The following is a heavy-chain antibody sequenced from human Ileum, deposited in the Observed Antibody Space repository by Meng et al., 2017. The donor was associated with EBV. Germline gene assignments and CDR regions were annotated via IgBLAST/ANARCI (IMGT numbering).Heavy chain of an antibody. CDR1: GGSIGSYY. D-gene: IGHD3-22*01. CDR3: VRGDDSNGYGDS. J-gene: IGHJ4*02. Sequence: QVQLQESGPGLVKPSXXLSLSCSVSGGSIGSYYWSWIRQPPGKGLEGIGFIYYTGTTNYNPSLGSRVTISFDPATTQFSLNLISVTAADTAVYYCVRGDDSNGYGDSWGQGTLGTVSS. V-gene: IGHV4-59*01. CDR2: IYYTGTT.